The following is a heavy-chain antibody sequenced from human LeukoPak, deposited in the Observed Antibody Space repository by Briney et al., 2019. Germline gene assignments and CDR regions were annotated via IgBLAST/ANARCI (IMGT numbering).Heavy chain of an antibody. V-gene: IGHV1-69*13. J-gene: IGHJ4*02. Sequence: SVKVSCKASGGTFSSYAISWVRRAPGQGLEWMGGIIPIFGTANYAQKFQGRVTITADESTSTAYMELSSLRSDDTAVYYCARSGWVVPAAPSDYWGQGTLVTVSS. CDR2: IIPIFGTA. D-gene: IGHD2-2*01. CDR1: GGTFSSYA. CDR3: ARSGWVVPAAPSDY.